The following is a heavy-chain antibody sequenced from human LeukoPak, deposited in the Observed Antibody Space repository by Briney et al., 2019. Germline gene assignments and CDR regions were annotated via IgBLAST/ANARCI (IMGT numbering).Heavy chain of an antibody. Sequence: ASVKVSCKASGYTFRNYGITWVRQAPGQGLEWMGWIGTYNGNTDYAQKFQGRVIMTADTSTTTAHMELRSLRFDDTAVYYCARGRLKRVPFTKVAGALDYWGQGTRVTVSS. CDR1: GYTFRNYG. V-gene: IGHV1-18*01. D-gene: IGHD6-19*01. J-gene: IGHJ4*02. CDR2: IGTYNGNT. CDR3: ARGRLKRVPFTKVAGALDY.